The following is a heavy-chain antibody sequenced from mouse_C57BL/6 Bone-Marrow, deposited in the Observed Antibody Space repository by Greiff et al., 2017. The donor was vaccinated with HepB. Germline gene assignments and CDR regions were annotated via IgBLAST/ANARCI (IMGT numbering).Heavy chain of an antibody. Sequence: QLPGAEPVKPGASVTLSCKASGYTFTSSWMHWVKQRPGRGLEWIGRIDPYSGGSKYNEKFKSKATLTVDKPSSTAYMQLSSLTSEDSAIYYGESGIYYGNYGDFDYWGQGTTLTVSS. CDR2: IDPYSGGS. V-gene: IGHV1-72*01. J-gene: IGHJ2*01. CDR3: ESGIYYGNYGDFDY. D-gene: IGHD2-1*01. CDR1: GYTFTSSW.